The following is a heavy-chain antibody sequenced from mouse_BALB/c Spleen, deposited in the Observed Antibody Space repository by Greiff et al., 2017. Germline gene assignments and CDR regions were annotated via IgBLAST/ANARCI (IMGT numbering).Heavy chain of an antibody. Sequence: EVHLVESGGGLVQPGGSLKLSCAASGFTFSSYGMSWVRQTPDKRLELVATINSNGGSTYYPDSVKGRFTISRDNAKNTLYLQMSSLKSEDTAMYYCARDPYRYDGGAMDYWGQGTSVTVSS. J-gene: IGHJ4*01. CDR3: ARDPYRYDGGAMDY. CDR1: GFTFSSYG. CDR2: INSNGGST. D-gene: IGHD2-14*01. V-gene: IGHV5-6-3*01.